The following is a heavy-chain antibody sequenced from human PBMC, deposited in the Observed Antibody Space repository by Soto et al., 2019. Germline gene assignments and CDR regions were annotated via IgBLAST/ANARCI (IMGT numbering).Heavy chain of an antibody. CDR3: ARVPTYYYDGSGYANAFDV. D-gene: IGHD3-22*01. J-gene: IGHJ3*01. Sequence: QVQLQESGPGLVKPAQTLSLTCTVSGASINSGDYYWSWIRHPPGKALEWIGYIYYSGSIYHNTSLKSRVIISVDTLKNQFSLKLSSVTAADTAVYYCARVPTYYYDGSGYANAFDVWGQGTMVTVSS. CDR2: IYYSGSI. CDR1: GASINSGDYY. V-gene: IGHV4-30-4*01.